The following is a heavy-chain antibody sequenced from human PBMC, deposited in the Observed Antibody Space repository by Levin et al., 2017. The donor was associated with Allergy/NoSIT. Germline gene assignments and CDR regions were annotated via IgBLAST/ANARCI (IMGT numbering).Heavy chain of an antibody. V-gene: IGHV3-66*01. D-gene: IGHD6-13*01. J-gene: IGHJ6*02. CDR3: ARDGYSSSWEYFYGMDV. Sequence: GGSLRLSCAASGFTVSSNYMSWVRQAPGKGLEWVSVIYSGGSTYYADSVKGRFTISRDNSKNTLFLQMNSLRADDPAVYYCARDGYSSSWEYFYGMDVWGQGTTVTVSS. CDR1: GFTVSSNY. CDR2: IYSGGST.